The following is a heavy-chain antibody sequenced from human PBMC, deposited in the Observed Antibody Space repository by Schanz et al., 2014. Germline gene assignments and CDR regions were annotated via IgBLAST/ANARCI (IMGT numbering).Heavy chain of an antibody. CDR1: GFTFSAYY. Sequence: EVQLLESGGGLIQPGGSLRLSCAASGFTFSAYYMDWVRQAPGKGLLWVSSISGTGGDDTYYADSVKGRFTISRDNAKRSLFLQMNSLRVEDTAVYFCVSQTGSPNYWGQGTLVTVSS. V-gene: IGHV3-21*01. D-gene: IGHD6-13*01. CDR2: ISGTGGDDT. J-gene: IGHJ4*02. CDR3: VSQTGSPNY.